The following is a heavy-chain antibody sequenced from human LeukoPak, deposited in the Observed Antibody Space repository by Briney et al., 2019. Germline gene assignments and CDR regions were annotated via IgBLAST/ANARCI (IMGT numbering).Heavy chain of an antibody. CDR2: IIPIFGTA. J-gene: IGHJ4*02. Sequence: SVKVSCKASGGTFSSYAISWVRQAPGQGLEWMGGIIPIFGTANYAQKFQGRVTITADESTSTAYMELSSLRSEDTAVYYCARVTSPVAGFDYWGQGTLVTVSS. CDR1: GGTFSSYA. V-gene: IGHV1-69*01. CDR3: ARVTSPVAGFDY. D-gene: IGHD6-19*01.